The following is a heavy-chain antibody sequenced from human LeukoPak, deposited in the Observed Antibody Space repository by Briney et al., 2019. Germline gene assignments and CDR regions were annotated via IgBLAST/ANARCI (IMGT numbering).Heavy chain of an antibody. CDR1: GFTLTSYG. V-gene: IGHV3-30*03. CDR3: ARTQYYDSSDTLTY. J-gene: IGHJ4*02. CDR2: ISYDGSEK. D-gene: IGHD3-22*01. Sequence: GGSLRLSCAASGFTLTSYGMHWVRQAPGKGLEWVAVISYDGSEKYYADSVKGRFTISRDNSKNTLYLQMNSLRAEDTAVYYCARTQYYDSSDTLTYWGQGTLVTVSS.